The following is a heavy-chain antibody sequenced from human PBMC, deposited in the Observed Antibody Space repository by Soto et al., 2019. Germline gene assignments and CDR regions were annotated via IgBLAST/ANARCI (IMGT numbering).Heavy chain of an antibody. V-gene: IGHV1-2*04. Sequence: VASVKVSCKASGYTFTGYYMHWVRQAPGQGLEWMGWINPNSGGTNYAQKFQGWVTMTRDTSISTAYMELSRLRSDDTAVYYCARGGQQQRANIDYWGQGTLVTVSS. J-gene: IGHJ4*02. CDR3: ARGGQQQRANIDY. CDR1: GYTFTGYY. D-gene: IGHD6-13*01. CDR2: INPNSGGT.